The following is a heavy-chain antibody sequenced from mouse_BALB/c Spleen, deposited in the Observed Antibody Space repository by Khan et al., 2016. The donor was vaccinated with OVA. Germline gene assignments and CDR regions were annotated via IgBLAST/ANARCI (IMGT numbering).Heavy chain of an antibody. Sequence: EVELVESGGDLVKPGGSLKLSCAASGFTFSTYGMSWVRQPPDKRLEWVATISSGGHYTYYPDSVRGRFTISRDKAKSTLYLQMSSLKSEDTAIYYCARRAYYYNSEGFAYWGQGTLVTVSA. CDR1: GFTFSTYG. CDR2: ISSGGHYT. CDR3: ARRAYYYNSEGFAY. D-gene: IGHD1-1*01. J-gene: IGHJ3*01. V-gene: IGHV5-6*01.